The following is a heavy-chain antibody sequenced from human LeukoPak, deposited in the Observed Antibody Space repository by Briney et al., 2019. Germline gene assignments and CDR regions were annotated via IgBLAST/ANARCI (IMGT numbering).Heavy chain of an antibody. CDR3: ARDGVLRFLEWFSPKNYYYYYMDV. CDR2: IKQDGSEK. CDR1: GFTFSSYE. J-gene: IGHJ6*03. V-gene: IGHV3-7*01. Sequence: GGSLRLSCAASGFTFSSYEMNWVRQAPGKGLEWVANIKQDGSEKYYVDSVKGRFTISRDNAKNSLYLQMNSLRAEDTAVYYCARDGVLRFLEWFSPKNYYYYYMDVWGKGTTVTVSS. D-gene: IGHD3-3*01.